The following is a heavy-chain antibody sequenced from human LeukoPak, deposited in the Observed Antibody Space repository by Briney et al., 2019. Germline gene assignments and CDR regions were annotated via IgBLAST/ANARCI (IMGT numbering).Heavy chain of an antibody. D-gene: IGHD3-3*01. V-gene: IGHV1-46*01. Sequence: ASVKVSCKAFGYTFSSYYIHWVRQAPGQGLEWMGMTNPSARNVNYAHKFQGRVTMTRDTSISTAYMELSRLRSDDTAVYYCARDLEWLYPGGAFDIWGQGTMVTVSS. CDR3: ARDLEWLYPGGAFDI. J-gene: IGHJ3*02. CDR2: TNPSARNV. CDR1: GYTFSSYY.